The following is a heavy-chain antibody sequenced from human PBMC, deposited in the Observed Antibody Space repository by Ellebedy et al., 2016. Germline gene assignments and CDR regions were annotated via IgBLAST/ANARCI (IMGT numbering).Heavy chain of an antibody. Sequence: ASVKVSCXTSGYTFTGYGISWVRQAPGQGLEWMGWIATDSYNAEYPQKFQGRVTLTTDTSTRTAYMELRRLRSDDTAIYYCARRGGTDYGDYWGQGTLVTVSS. CDR1: GYTFTGYG. CDR2: IATDSYNA. D-gene: IGHD3-16*01. CDR3: ARRGGTDYGDY. V-gene: IGHV1-18*04. J-gene: IGHJ4*02.